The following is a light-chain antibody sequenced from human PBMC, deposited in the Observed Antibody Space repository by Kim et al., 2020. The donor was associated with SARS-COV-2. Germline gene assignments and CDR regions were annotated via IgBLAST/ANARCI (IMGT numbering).Light chain of an antibody. CDR1: QSVRSN. V-gene: IGKV3-15*01. Sequence: VSAGERATLSCRASQSVRSNLAWYQQKPGQAPRLLIHGASTRASGTPARFSGRGSGTEFTLTISSPQSEDFALYYCQQYNEWPRTFGQGTKVDIK. J-gene: IGKJ1*01. CDR3: QQYNEWPRT. CDR2: GAS.